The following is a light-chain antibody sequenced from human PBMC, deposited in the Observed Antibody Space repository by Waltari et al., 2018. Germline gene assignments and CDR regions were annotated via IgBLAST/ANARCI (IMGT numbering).Light chain of an antibody. J-gene: IGLJ3*02. V-gene: IGLV1-47*01. CDR1: SSNIGSNY. CDR3: AAWDDSLSRWL. CDR2: RNN. Sequence: QSVLTQPPSASGTPGQRVTISCSGRSSNIGSNYVYWYQHVPGAAPKLLIYRNNQRPSGVPGRCSGSKSGPSASLAMSGLRAEDEADYYWAAWDDSLSRWLLGGGTKLTVL.